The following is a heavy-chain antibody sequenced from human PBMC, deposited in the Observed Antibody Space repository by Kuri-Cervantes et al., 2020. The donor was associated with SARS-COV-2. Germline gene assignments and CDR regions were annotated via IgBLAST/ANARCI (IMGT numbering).Heavy chain of an antibody. CDR2: IYTSGST. CDR3: ARHSYDFWSGSEPFDY. CDR1: GGSISSYY. D-gene: IGHD3-3*01. J-gene: IGHJ4*02. V-gene: IGHV4-4*07. Sequence: ESLKISCTVSGGSISSYYWSWIRQPAGKGLEWIGRIYTSGSTDYNPSLKSRVTMSVDTSKNQFSLKLSSVTAADTAVYYCARHSYDFWSGSEPFDYWGQGTLVTVSS.